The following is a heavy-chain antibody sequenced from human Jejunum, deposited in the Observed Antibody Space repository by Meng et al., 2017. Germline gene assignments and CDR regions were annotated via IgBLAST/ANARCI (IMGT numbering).Heavy chain of an antibody. CDR1: GGFASSGSYY. V-gene: IGHV4-61*01. Sequence: RQGRGPGRGGPSETLSLTCTVSGGFASSGSYYWTWVRQSPGKGLEWIGYNFDNGRTNYNPSLKSRVTMSVDTSRNQFSLKLSSVTAADTAVYYCARDNWGSIDYWGQGVLVTVSS. D-gene: IGHD7-27*01. J-gene: IGHJ4*02. CDR3: ARDNWGSIDY. CDR2: NFDNGRT.